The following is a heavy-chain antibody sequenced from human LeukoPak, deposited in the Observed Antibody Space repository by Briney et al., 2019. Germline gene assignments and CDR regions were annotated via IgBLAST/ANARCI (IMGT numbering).Heavy chain of an antibody. CDR1: GFTFSSYA. CDR2: ISGSGGST. V-gene: IGHV3-23*01. D-gene: IGHD3-22*01. Sequence: GGSLRLSCAASGFTFSSYAMHWVRQAPGKGLEWVSAISGSGGSTYYADSVKGRFTISRDNSKNTLYLQMNSLRAEDTAVYYCAKDRDYYDSSGYYSGAFDIWGQGTMVTVSS. J-gene: IGHJ3*02. CDR3: AKDRDYYDSSGYYSGAFDI.